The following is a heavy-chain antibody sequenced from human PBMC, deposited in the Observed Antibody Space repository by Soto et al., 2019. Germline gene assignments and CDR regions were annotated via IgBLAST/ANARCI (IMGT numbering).Heavy chain of an antibody. Sequence: EVQLVESGGGLVKPGGSLRLSCAASGFTFSRYSMNWVRQAPGKGLEWVSSISRSSSFLYYGDSVKGRFTISRDNAKNSLYLQMNSLRAEDTAVYYCARDESWVGDTPYWYFELWGRGTLVTVSS. J-gene: IGHJ2*01. CDR2: ISRSSSFL. V-gene: IGHV3-21*01. D-gene: IGHD4-17*01. CDR3: ARDESWVGDTPYWYFEL. CDR1: GFTFSRYS.